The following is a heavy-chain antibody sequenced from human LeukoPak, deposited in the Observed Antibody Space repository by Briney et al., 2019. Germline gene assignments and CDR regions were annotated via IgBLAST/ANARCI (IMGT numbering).Heavy chain of an antibody. V-gene: IGHV3-21*01. CDR2: ISSSSSYI. Sequence: GGSLRLSCAVSGFTFSSYSMNWVRQAPGKGQEWVSSISSSSSYIYYADSVKGRFTISRDNAKNSLYLQMNSLRAEDTAVYYCARGFIAVTARGAFDIWGQGTMVTVSS. J-gene: IGHJ3*02. D-gene: IGHD6-19*01. CDR3: ARGFIAVTARGAFDI. CDR1: GFTFSSYS.